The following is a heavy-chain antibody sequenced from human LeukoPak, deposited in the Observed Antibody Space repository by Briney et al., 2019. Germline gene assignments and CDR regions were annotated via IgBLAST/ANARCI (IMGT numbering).Heavy chain of an antibody. V-gene: IGHV4-39*01. CDR1: GGSISSSSYF. Sequence: PSETLSLTCTVSGGSISSSSYFWGWVRQPPGKGLEWIGSIYYSGSTYYNPSLKSRVTISVDTSKNQFSLKLSSVTAADTAVYYCARVEGYCSGGSCYSLDYWGQGTLVTVSS. CDR2: IYYSGST. CDR3: ARVEGYCSGGSCYSLDY. D-gene: IGHD2-15*01. J-gene: IGHJ4*02.